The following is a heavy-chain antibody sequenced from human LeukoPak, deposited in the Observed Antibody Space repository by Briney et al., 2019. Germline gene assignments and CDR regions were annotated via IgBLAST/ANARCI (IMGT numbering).Heavy chain of an antibody. CDR3: ARVFAGRYYDSSVQVTFDY. CDR1: GFTFSSYW. V-gene: IGHV3-7*01. D-gene: IGHD3-22*01. J-gene: IGHJ4*02. CDR2: IKQDGSEK. Sequence: GGSLRLSCAASGFTFSSYWMSWVRQAPGKGLEWVANIKQDGSEKYYVDSVKGRFTISRDNAKNSLYLQMNSLRAEDTAVYYCARVFAGRYYDSSVQVTFDYWGQGTLVTVSS.